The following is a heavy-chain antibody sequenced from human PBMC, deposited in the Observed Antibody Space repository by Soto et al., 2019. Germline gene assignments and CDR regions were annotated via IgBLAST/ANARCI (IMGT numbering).Heavy chain of an antibody. J-gene: IGHJ6*02. D-gene: IGHD6-19*01. V-gene: IGHV6-1*01. CDR3: ATSTSGWSRGNSLDV. CDR1: GDSVSSNNVA. CDR2: TYYRSKWFS. Sequence: QSQTLSLTCAISGDSVSSNNVAWNWIRQSPSRGLEWLGRTYYRSKWFSDYAVSVKSRITINPDTSKNQFSLQLNSVTPEDTAVYYCATSTSGWSRGNSLDVWGQGTTVTVSS.